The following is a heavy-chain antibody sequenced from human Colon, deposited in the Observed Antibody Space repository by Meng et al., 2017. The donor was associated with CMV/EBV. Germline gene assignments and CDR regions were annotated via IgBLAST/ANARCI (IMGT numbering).Heavy chain of an antibody. Sequence: SGGNFSNYAIRWMRQAAGQGLDWRGGIIPFLSIVNYAQKFRDRVTITADKSTGTAYMELSRLRSDDTAVYYCARGAAAATYARNWFDPWGQGTLVTVSS. D-gene: IGHD6-13*01. CDR1: GGNFSNYA. CDR3: ARGAAAATYARNWFDP. J-gene: IGHJ5*02. CDR2: IIPFLSIV. V-gene: IGHV1-69*10.